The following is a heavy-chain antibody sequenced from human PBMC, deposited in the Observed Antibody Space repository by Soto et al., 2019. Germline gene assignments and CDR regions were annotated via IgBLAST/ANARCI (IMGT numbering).Heavy chain of an antibody. V-gene: IGHV3-74*03. CDR1: GFTFSSYW. J-gene: IGHJ4*02. Sequence: GSLRLSCTASGFTFSSYWMNWVRQAPGKGLDWVSLINPDGGTTTYAESVKGRFTIFRDNAKNTVYLQMTSLRVEDTAVYYCARDLRGSPDYWGQGTLVTVSS. CDR2: INPDGGTT. D-gene: IGHD1-26*01. CDR3: ARDLRGSPDY.